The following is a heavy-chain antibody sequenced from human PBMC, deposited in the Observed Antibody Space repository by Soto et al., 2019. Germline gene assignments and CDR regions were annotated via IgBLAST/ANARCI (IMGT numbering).Heavy chain of an antibody. CDR3: ARHTMGSSRLLDY. V-gene: IGHV4-39*01. J-gene: IGHJ4*02. CDR1: GGSVSNNNYY. CDR2: IYYSGST. Sequence: SETLSLTCTVSGGSVSNNNYYWGWIRQPPGKGLVWIGDIYYSGSTYYNPSLKSRVTISVDTSKNQFSLKVRSVTAAETAVYECARHTMGSSRLLDYPGQGALVTVSS. D-gene: IGHD6-6*01.